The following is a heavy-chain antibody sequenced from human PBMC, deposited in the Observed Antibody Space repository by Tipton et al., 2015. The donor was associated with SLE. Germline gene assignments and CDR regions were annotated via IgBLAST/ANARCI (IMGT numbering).Heavy chain of an antibody. CDR1: GGTFSRSA. D-gene: IGHD3-16*01. V-gene: IGHV1-69*01. J-gene: IGHJ4*02. CDR3: ARDEGDTAEFDY. Sequence: QSGPEVKKPGSSVKVSCKASGGTFSRSAISWLRQAPGQGLEWMGGFTPISDPPNYAQKFLGRVAITADESASTVHMELSSLRSEDTAVYYCARDEGDTAEFDYWGQGTQVTVSS. CDR2: FTPISDPP.